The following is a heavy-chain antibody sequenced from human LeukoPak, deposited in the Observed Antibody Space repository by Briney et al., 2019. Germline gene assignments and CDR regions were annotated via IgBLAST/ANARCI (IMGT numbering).Heavy chain of an antibody. CDR1: GYTFISYG. CDR3: ARDCSGGSCHLDY. D-gene: IGHD2-15*01. V-gene: IGHV1-18*01. J-gene: IGHJ4*02. CDR2: ISPYNGNT. Sequence: ASVKVSCKASGYTFISYGIGWVRQAPGQGLGWMGWISPYNGNTKYAQKLQGRVTMTTDTSTNTAYMELRSLRSDDTAVYYCARDCSGGSCHLDYWGQGTLVTVSS.